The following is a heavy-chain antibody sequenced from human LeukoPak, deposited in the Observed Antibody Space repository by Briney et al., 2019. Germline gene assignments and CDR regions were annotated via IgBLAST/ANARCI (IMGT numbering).Heavy chain of an antibody. CDR2: IWYDGSNK. D-gene: IGHD3-22*01. Sequence: GGSLRLSCAASGFTFSSYGMHWVRQAPGKGLEWVAVIWYDGSNKYYADSVKGRFTISRDNSKNTLYLQMNSLRAEDTAVYYCARDSSGYLGYFDYWGQGTLVTVSS. CDR3: ARDSSGYLGYFDY. J-gene: IGHJ4*02. CDR1: GFTFSSYG. V-gene: IGHV3-33*01.